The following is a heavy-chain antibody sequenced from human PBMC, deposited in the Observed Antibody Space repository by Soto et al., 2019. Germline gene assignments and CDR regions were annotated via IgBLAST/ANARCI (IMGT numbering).Heavy chain of an antibody. Sequence: QVQLQESGPGLVKPSETLSLTCTVSGGSISSYYWSWIRQPPGKGLEWIGYIYYSGSTNYNPSLKRLVPISVDASKKQFALKLSSVTAADTGVYYCARRYGSCFDYWGQGALVTVSS. CDR3: ARRYGSCFDY. D-gene: IGHD5-18*01. CDR2: IYYSGST. J-gene: IGHJ4*02. V-gene: IGHV4-59*08. CDR1: GGSISSYY.